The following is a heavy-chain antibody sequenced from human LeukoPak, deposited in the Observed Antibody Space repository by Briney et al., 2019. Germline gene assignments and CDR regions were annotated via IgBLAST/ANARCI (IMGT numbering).Heavy chain of an antibody. CDR2: INHSGST. J-gene: IGHJ5*02. D-gene: IGHD6-13*01. V-gene: IGHV4-34*01. Sequence: SETLSLTCAVYGGSFSGYYWSWIRQPPGKGLEWIGEINHSGSTNYNPSLKSRVTISVDTSKNQFSLKLSSVTAADTAVYYCAGSLLSGYSSSWRDRNWFDPWGQGTLVTVSP. CDR1: GGSFSGYY. CDR3: AGSLLSGYSSSWRDRNWFDP.